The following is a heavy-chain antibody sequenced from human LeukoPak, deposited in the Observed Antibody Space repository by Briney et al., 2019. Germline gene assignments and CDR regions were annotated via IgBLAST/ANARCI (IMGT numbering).Heavy chain of an antibody. CDR2: IYPGDSDT. V-gene: IGHV5-51*01. CDR3: ARLSAMAADIQYFDY. Sequence: GESLKISCKGSGYSFTSYWIGWGRQMPGTGLERMGIIYPGDSDTRYSPSFQGQVTISADKSITTAYLQWSSLRASDTAMYYCARLSAMAADIQYFDYWGQGALVTVSS. D-gene: IGHD6-19*01. CDR1: GYSFTSYW. J-gene: IGHJ4*02.